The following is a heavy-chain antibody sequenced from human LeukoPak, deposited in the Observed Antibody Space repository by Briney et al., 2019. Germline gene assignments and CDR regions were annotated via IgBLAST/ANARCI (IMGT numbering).Heavy chain of an antibody. J-gene: IGHJ4*02. CDR3: ARPHPKSYGNYFDY. V-gene: IGHV3-48*01. CDR2: ISSSSSTI. Sequence: GGSLRLSCAASGFTFGSYSMNWVRQAPGKGLEWVSYISSSSSTIYYADSVKGRFTISRDNAKNSLYLQMNSLRAEDTAVYYCARPHPKSYGNYFDYWGQGTLVIVSS. D-gene: IGHD5-18*01. CDR1: GFTFGSYS.